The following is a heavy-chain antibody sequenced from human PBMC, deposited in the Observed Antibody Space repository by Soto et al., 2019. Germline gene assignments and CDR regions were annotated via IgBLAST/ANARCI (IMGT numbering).Heavy chain of an antibody. CDR2: INHSGST. CDR3: AGVVDYCGGDCLGAFDI. D-gene: IGHD2-21*02. Sequence: WETLSLTCAVYGGSFSSYDWSWIRQPPGKGLEWIGEINHSGSTNYNPSLKSGVTISVDTSKNQFSLKLSSVTAADTAVYYCAGVVDYCGGDCLGAFDIWGQGTMVTVSS. V-gene: IGHV4-34*01. J-gene: IGHJ3*02. CDR1: GGSFSSYD.